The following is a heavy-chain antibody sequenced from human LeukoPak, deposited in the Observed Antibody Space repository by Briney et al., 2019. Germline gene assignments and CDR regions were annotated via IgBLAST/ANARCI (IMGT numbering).Heavy chain of an antibody. Sequence: GGSLRLSCAASGFTFSSYWMHWVRQAPGKGLVWVSRINSDGSSTSYADSVKGRFTISRDNSKNTLYLQMNSLRAEDTAVYYCARDPGYSGYDWENWGQGTLVTVSS. D-gene: IGHD5-12*01. CDR2: INSDGSST. CDR1: GFTFSSYW. CDR3: ARDPGYSGYDWEN. V-gene: IGHV3-74*01. J-gene: IGHJ4*02.